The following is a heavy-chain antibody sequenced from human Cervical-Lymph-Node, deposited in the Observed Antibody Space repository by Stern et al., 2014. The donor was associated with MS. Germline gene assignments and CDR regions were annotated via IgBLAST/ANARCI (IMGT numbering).Heavy chain of an antibody. D-gene: IGHD4-17*01. V-gene: IGHV5-51*01. J-gene: IGHJ3*02. CDR3: AGHGGHDYGDYVGSAFDI. Sequence: VQLVQSGAEVKKPGESLKISCKGSGYSFTSYWIGWVRQMPGKGLEWMGIIYPGDSDTRYSPSFQGQVTISADKSISPAYLQWSSLKASDTAMYYCAGHGGHDYGDYVGSAFDIWGQGTMVTVSS. CDR1: GYSFTSYW. CDR2: IYPGDSDT.